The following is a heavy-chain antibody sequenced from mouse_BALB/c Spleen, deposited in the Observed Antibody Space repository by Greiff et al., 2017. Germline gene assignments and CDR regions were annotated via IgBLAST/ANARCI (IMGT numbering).Heavy chain of an antibody. CDR3: ARHGYWGAMDY. J-gene: IGHJ4*01. D-gene: IGHD2-3*01. CDR1: GFTFSSYT. CDR2: ISNGGGST. Sequence: EVQLQESGGGLVQPGGSLKLSCAASGFTFSSYTMSWVRQTPEKRLEWVAYISNGGGSTYYPDTVKGRFTISRDNAKNTLYLQMRSLKSEDTAMYYCARHGYWGAMDYWGQGTSVTVSS. V-gene: IGHV5-12-2*01.